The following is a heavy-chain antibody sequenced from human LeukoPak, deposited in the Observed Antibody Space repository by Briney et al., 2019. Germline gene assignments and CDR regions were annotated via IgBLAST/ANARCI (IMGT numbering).Heavy chain of an antibody. CDR3: ARVRWELGNWFDP. V-gene: IGHV3-74*01. D-gene: IGHD1-26*01. J-gene: IGHJ5*02. CDR2: INSDGSST. CDR1: GFTFSSYW. Sequence: GGSLRLSCAASGFTFSSYWMHWVRQAPGKGLVWVSRINSDGSSTSYADSVKSRFTISRDNAKNTLYLQMNSLRAEDTAVYYCARVRWELGNWFDPWGQGTLVTVSS.